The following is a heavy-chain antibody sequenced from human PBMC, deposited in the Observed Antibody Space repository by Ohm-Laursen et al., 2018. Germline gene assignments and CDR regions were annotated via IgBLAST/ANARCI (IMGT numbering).Heavy chain of an antibody. D-gene: IGHD1-26*01. CDR1: GFTFSSYW. J-gene: IGHJ4*02. Sequence: GSLRLSCAASGFTFSSYWMHWVRQAPGKGLVWVSRISSDGTSTNYADSVKGRFTISRDNAKNTLYLQMNSLRAEDTAVYHCIVVGATRGYWSQGTLVTVSS. CDR3: IVVGATRGY. CDR2: ISSDGTST. V-gene: IGHV3-74*01.